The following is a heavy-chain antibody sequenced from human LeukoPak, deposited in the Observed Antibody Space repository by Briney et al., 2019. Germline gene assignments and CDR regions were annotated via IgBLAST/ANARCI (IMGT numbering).Heavy chain of an antibody. CDR3: AKGSRDSRPYYFDF. D-gene: IGHD3-10*01. CDR2: ITGSGGDT. CDR1: GFTFNNYA. Sequence: GGSLRLSCAASGFTFNNYAMSWVRQAPGKVLEWVSAITGSGGDTYHADSVQGRFTISRDNSKNTLYFQMNSLRAEDTAVYYCAKGSRDSRPYYFDFWGQGDLVTVSS. J-gene: IGHJ4*02. V-gene: IGHV3-23*01.